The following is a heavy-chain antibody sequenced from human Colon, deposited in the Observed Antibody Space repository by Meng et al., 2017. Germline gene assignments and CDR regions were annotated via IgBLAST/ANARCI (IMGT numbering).Heavy chain of an antibody. J-gene: IGHJ4*02. CDR3: ARHQNGGTYPLDY. CDR1: GGSISTYY. Sequence: QVQLQESGPGLVKPSAPLSLTCAVSGGSISTYYWSWIRQPPGKGLEWIGNNYYSGSTNYHPSLASRVTISVDSSKNQFSLKLSSVTAADTAVYYCARHQNGGTYPLDYWGQGTLVTVSS. CDR2: NYYSGST. V-gene: IGHV4-59*08. D-gene: IGHD3-16*02.